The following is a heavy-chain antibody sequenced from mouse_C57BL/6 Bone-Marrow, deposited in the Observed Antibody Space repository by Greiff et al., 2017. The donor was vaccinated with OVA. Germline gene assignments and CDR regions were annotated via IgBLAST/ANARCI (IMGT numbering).Heavy chain of an antibody. Sequence: VQLQQSGAELVRPGASVKLSCTASGFNFKDDYMHWVKERPEQGLEWIGWIDPENGDTEYATKFQGKATITAYTSSKTAYLHLGDLTAEDTAVYYCTTDGYWGQGTTLTVSS. CDR2: IDPENGDT. CDR3: TTDGY. J-gene: IGHJ2*01. CDR1: GFNFKDDY. V-gene: IGHV14-4*01.